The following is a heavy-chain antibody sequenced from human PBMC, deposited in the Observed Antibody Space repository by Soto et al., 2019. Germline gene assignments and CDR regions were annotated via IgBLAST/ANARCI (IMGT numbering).Heavy chain of an antibody. CDR1: GFIFSSFT. CDR3: VRGDDRVD. D-gene: IGHD1-1*01. Sequence: EVQLVESGGGLVKPGGSLRLSCVGSGFIFSSFTMTWVRQAPGMGLQYLASISKSSSLIYYADSVRGRFIISRDNSKDSVFLQMYSLRAEDTAMYYCVRGDDRVDWGQGTLATVSS. V-gene: IGHV3-21*01. J-gene: IGHJ4*02. CDR2: ISKSSSLI.